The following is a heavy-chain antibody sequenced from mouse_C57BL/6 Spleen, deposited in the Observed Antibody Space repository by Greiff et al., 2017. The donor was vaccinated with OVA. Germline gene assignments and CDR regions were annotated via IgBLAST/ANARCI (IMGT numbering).Heavy chain of an antibody. J-gene: IGHJ2*01. CDR1: GFTFTDYY. CDR3: ARSPLSYYDYDRGGLDY. V-gene: IGHV7-3*01. D-gene: IGHD2-4*01. CDR2: IRNKANGYTT. Sequence: EVKLVESGGGLVQPGGSLSLSCAASGFTFTDYYMSWVRQPPGKALEWLGFIRNKANGYTTEYSASVKGRFTISRDNSQSILYLQMNALRAEDSATYYCARSPLSYYDYDRGGLDYWGQGTTLTVSS.